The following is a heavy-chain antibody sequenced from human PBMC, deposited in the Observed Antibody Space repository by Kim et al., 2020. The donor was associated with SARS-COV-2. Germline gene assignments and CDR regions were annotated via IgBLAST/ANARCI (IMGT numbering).Heavy chain of an antibody. D-gene: IGHD3-10*01. J-gene: IGHJ4*02. Sequence: SLKGRVTISVDPDKNQFSLKLSSVTAEDTAVYYCARGRGTMVRGARELDYWGQGTLVTVSS. V-gene: IGHV4-34*01. CDR3: ARGRGTMVRGARELDY.